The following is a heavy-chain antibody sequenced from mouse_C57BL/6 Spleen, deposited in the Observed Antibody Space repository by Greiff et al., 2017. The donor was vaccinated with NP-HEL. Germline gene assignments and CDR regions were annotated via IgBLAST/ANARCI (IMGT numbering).Heavy chain of an antibody. CDR2: ISYDGSN. J-gene: IGHJ2*01. D-gene: IGHD1-1*01. CDR1: GYSITRGSY. CDR3: ARLDYYGSSGY. Sequence: LQGSGPGLVKPSQSLSLTFSVTGYSITRGSYWNWIRQFPGNKLEWMGYISYDGSNTYNPSLKNRISITRYTSKNQFFLKLNSVTTEDTASYYCARLDYYGSSGYWGQGTTLTVSS. V-gene: IGHV3-6*01.